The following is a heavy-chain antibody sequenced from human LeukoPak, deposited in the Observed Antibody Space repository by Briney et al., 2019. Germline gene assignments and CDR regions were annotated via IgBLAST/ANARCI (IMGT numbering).Heavy chain of an antibody. Sequence: GGSLRLSCEASGFTFSSFAMHWVRQAPGKGLEWVAFVRFDGSNKYYADSVKGRFTIPRDNSKNTLYLQMNSLRAEDTAVYYCAKDRLYYYDTSGPLDYWGQGSLVTVSS. V-gene: IGHV3-30*02. CDR2: VRFDGSNK. CDR3: AKDRLYYYDTSGPLDY. J-gene: IGHJ4*02. CDR1: GFTFSSFA. D-gene: IGHD3-22*01.